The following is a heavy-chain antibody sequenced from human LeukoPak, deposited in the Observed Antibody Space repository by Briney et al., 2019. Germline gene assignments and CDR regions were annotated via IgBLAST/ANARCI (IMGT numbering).Heavy chain of an antibody. CDR1: GGSISSYY. V-gene: IGHV4-4*07. J-gene: IGHJ6*03. Sequence: SETLSLTCTVSGGSISSYYWSWIRQPAGKGLEWIGRIYTSGSTNYNPSLKSRVTMSVDTSKNQFSLKLSSVTAADTAVYYCARDQRITIFGAYYYMDVWGKGTTVTVSS. CDR2: IYTSGST. CDR3: ARDQRITIFGAYYYMDV. D-gene: IGHD3-3*01.